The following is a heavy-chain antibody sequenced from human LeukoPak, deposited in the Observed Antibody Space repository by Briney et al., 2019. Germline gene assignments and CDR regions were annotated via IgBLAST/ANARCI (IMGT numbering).Heavy chain of an antibody. J-gene: IGHJ4*02. Sequence: GGSLRLSCVVSGFTFSSYAMSWVRQAPGKGLEWVSGISCSGGSTYYADSVKGRFTISRDKSKNTLSRQMNSLRAEDTAVYYCAKETYSSGWYPFFDYWGQGTLVTVSS. CDR3: AKETYSSGWYPFFDY. V-gene: IGHV3-23*01. CDR1: GFTFSSYA. D-gene: IGHD6-19*01. CDR2: ISCSGGST.